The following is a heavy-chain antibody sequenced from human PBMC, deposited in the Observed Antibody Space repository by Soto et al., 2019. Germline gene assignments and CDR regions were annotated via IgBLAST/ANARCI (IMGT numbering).Heavy chain of an antibody. CDR2: VSVSGNA. Sequence: HLQESGPGLVAPSQTLSLRCAVSGDSIGSVAFYWTWIRQVPGKGLEWIGYVSVSGNAYYNPSLKSRVAMSIETSENQLSLRLLSVTAADAAVYFCARALGGVSSSGMDVWGQGTSVTVSS. J-gene: IGHJ6*02. V-gene: IGHV4-31*11. CDR3: ARALGGVSSSGMDV. CDR1: GDSIGSVAFY. D-gene: IGHD1-26*01.